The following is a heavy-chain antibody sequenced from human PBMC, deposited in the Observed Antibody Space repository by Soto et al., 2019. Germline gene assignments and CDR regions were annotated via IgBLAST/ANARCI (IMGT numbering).Heavy chain of an antibody. J-gene: IGHJ4*02. Sequence: QLQLQESGSGLVKPSQTLSLTCAVSGGSISSGGFSWSWIRQPPGKGLESIGYIYHSGSTYYNPSLKRRVTISVDRSKNQVSLKLSSVTAADTAVYYCAGGIAARPLGYWGQGTLVTVSS. D-gene: IGHD6-6*01. CDR3: AGGIAARPLGY. V-gene: IGHV4-30-2*01. CDR2: IYHSGST. CDR1: GGSISSGGFS.